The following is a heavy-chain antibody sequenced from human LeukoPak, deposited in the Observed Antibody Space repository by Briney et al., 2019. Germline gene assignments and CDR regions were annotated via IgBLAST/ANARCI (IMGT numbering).Heavy chain of an antibody. CDR2: TYYRSTWYN. V-gene: IGHV6-1*01. J-gene: IGHJ5*02. CDR1: GDIVSSKSAA. D-gene: IGHD2-2*01. Sequence: KLSQTLSLTCAISGDIVSSKSAAWSWIRQSPSRGLEWLVRTYYRSTWYNDYAVSVRGRITVNPDTSKNQFSLHLNSVTPEDTAVYYCARRLTQYDCFDPWGQGILVTVSS. CDR3: ARRLTQYDCFDP.